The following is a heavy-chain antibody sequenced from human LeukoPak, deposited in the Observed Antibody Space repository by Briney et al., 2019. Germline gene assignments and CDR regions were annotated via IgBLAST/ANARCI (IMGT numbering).Heavy chain of an antibody. D-gene: IGHD3-10*01. CDR1: GFIFNTYW. Sequence: GGSLRLSCEASGFIFNTYWMTWVRQAPGKGLEWVANIKQGGTEKFHADSVKGRFTIARDNVKNLLILQMDSLRADDTAVYYCARAWYGSGNYYSRNYYDYYMDVWGKGTAVIVSS. V-gene: IGHV3-7*01. J-gene: IGHJ6*03. CDR2: IKQGGTEK. CDR3: ARAWYGSGNYYSRNYYDYYMDV.